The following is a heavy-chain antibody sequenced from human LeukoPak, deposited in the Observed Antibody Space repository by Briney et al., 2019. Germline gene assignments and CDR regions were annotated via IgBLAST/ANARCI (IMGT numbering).Heavy chain of an antibody. CDR3: ARHGAYSGSYWLFDY. J-gene: IGHJ4*02. V-gene: IGHV4-59*08. CDR1: GGSISSYY. D-gene: IGHD1-26*01. Sequence: SETLSLTCTVSGGSISSYYWSWIRQPPGKGLEWIGYIYYTGSTNYSPSLKSRVIISVDTSKNQFSLKLSSVTAADTAVYYCARHGAYSGSYWLFDYWGQGTLVTVSS. CDR2: IYYTGST.